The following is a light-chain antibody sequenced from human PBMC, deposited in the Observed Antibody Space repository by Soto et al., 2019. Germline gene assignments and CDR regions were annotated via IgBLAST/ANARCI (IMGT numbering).Light chain of an antibody. V-gene: IGKV3-15*01. CDR2: GAS. J-gene: IGKJ1*01. CDR3: QQYNNWPQT. CDR1: QSVSSN. Sequence: EIVMTQSPATLSVSPGERATLSCRASQSVSSNLAWYQQKPGRAPRLLIYGASTRATGIQARFSGSGSGTGVTLTINGLQSEDFAVDYCQQYNNWPQTLGQGTKVDIK.